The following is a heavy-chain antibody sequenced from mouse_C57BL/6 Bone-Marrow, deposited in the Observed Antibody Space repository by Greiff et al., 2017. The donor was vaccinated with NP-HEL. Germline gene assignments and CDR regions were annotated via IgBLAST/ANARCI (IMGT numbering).Heavy chain of an antibody. V-gene: IGHV1-26*01. Sequence: VQLQQSGPELVKPGASVKISCKASGYTFTDYYMNWVKQSHGKSLEWIGDINPNNGGTSYNQKFKGKATLTVDKSSSTAYMALRSLTSEDSAVYYCARKDSSGPWFAYWGQGTLVTVSA. D-gene: IGHD3-2*02. CDR1: GYTFTDYY. CDR3: ARKDSSGPWFAY. CDR2: INPNNGGT. J-gene: IGHJ3*01.